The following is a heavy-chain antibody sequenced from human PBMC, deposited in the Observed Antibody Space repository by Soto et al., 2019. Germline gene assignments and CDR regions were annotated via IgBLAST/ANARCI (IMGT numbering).Heavy chain of an antibody. D-gene: IGHD3-3*01. J-gene: IGHJ5*02. CDR1: VFTFSSYW. Sequence: GWSLRLSCSASVFTFSSYWMSWVRQAPGKGLEWVANIKQDGSEKYYVDSVKGRFTISRDNAKNSLYLQMNSLRAEDTAVYYCARGPRDVLEWLVEATEYNWFDPWGQGTLVTVSS. CDR2: IKQDGSEK. V-gene: IGHV3-7*03. CDR3: ARGPRDVLEWLVEATEYNWFDP.